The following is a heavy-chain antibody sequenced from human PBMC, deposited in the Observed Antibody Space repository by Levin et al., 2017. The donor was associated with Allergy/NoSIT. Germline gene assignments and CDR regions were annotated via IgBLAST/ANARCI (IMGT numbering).Heavy chain of an antibody. CDR1: GYTFTGYY. CDR3: ARLVGIAAAARRGYFDL. Sequence: ASVKVSCKASGYTFTGYYMHWVRQAPGQGLEWMGWINPNSGGTNYAQKFQGRVTMTRDTSISTAYMELSRLRSDDTAVYYCARLVGIAAAARRGYFDLWGRGTLVTVSS. J-gene: IGHJ2*01. D-gene: IGHD6-13*01. CDR2: INPNSGGT. V-gene: IGHV1-2*02.